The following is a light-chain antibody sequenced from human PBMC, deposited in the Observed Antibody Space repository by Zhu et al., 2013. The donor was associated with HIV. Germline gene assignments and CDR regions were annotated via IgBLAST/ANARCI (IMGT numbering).Light chain of an antibody. J-gene: IGKJ1*01. CDR2: AAS. Sequence: DIQMTQSPSSLSASVGDRVTLTCRASQGISSYLAWYQQKAGKAPESLIYAASNLQNGVPSRFSGSGSGTEFTLTITSLQPEDFATYYCQQYNSAPWTFGPGTKVDI. V-gene: IGKV1-16*01. CDR1: QGISSY. CDR3: QQYNSAPWT.